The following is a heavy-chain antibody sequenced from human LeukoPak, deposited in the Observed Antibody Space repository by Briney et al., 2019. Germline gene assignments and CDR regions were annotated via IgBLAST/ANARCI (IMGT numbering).Heavy chain of an antibody. CDR2: IYPGDSDT. CDR1: GYSFTSYW. D-gene: IGHD3-9*01. V-gene: IGHV5-51*01. J-gene: IGHJ6*03. CDR3: ARQVRTGYDILTGRGYYYMDV. Sequence: GESLKISCKGSGYSFTSYWIGWVRQMPGKGLEWMGIIYPGDSDTRYSPSFQGQVTISADKSISTAYLQWSSLNASDTAMYYCARQVRTGYDILTGRGYYYMDVWGKGTTVTVSS.